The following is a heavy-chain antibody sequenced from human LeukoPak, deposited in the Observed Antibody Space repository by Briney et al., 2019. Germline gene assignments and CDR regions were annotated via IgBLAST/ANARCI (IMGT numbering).Heavy chain of an antibody. J-gene: IGHJ5*02. CDR1: GGSISSSNYY. D-gene: IGHD6-13*01. V-gene: IGHV4-39*07. Sequence: PSETLSLTCTVSGGSISSSNYYWGWIRQPPGTGLECIGSVYYSGNTYYNPSLKSRVTISVDTSKNQFSLKLSSVTAADTAVHYCARAVTSSSSWYKWVNWFDPWGQGTLVTVSS. CDR3: ARAVTSSSSWYKWVNWFDP. CDR2: VYYSGNT.